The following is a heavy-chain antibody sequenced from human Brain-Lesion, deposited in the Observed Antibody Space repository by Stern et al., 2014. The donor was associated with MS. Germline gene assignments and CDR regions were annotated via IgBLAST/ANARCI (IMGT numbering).Heavy chain of an antibody. Sequence: EVQLVESGGGLVKPGGSLRLSCEAPGFTFNSYSMNWVRQAPGKGLEWVSSISVGTDYIYYADSVKGRFTISRDNAKNSLFLQMNTLRAEDTGVYYCARVDCSGTNCFYYYYGMDVWGQGTTVTVSS. J-gene: IGHJ6*02. D-gene: IGHD2-2*01. V-gene: IGHV3-21*01. CDR1: GFTFNSYS. CDR3: ARVDCSGTNCFYYYYGMDV. CDR2: ISVGTDYI.